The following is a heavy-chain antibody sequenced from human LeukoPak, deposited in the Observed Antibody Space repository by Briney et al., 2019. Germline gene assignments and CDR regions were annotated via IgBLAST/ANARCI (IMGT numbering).Heavy chain of an antibody. J-gene: IGHJ3*02. CDR3: ARVRLRYFDWLSGRVFAFDI. D-gene: IGHD3-9*01. CDR2: INAGNGNT. V-gene: IGHV1-3*01. Sequence: ASVKVSCKASGYTFTSYAMHWVRQAPGQRLEWMGWINAGNGNTKYSQKFQGRVTITRDTSASTAYMELSSLRSEDTAVYYCARVRLRYFDWLSGRVFAFDIWGQGAMVTVSS. CDR1: GYTFTSYA.